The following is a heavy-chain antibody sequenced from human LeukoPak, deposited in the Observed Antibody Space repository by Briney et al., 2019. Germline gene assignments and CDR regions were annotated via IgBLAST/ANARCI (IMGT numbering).Heavy chain of an antibody. CDR2: ISSNGDNT. V-gene: IGHV3-64D*06. Sequence: GASLRLSCTASGFTFSTYAMHWVRQAPGKGLEYVSAISSNGDNTYYADSVKGRFTISRDNSKNTLYLQMSSLRADDTAVYYCVRGTGYWGQGTLVTVSS. CDR1: GFTFSTYA. J-gene: IGHJ4*02. CDR3: VRGTGY. D-gene: IGHD3-16*01.